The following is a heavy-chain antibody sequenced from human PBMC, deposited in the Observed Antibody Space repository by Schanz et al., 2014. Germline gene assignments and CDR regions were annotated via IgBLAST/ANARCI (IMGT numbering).Heavy chain of an antibody. V-gene: IGHV3-74*01. CDR3: AKDGPGGSGSYSADGGMDV. Sequence: VHLLESGGGLVQPGGSLRLSCAASGFTFSSHWMHWVRQDPGKGLVWVARINSVGSNTDYADSVTGRFTISRDNAKNTLYLQMNSLRAEDTAVYYCAKDGPGGSGSYSADGGMDVWGQGTTVTVSS. CDR2: INSVGSNT. J-gene: IGHJ6*02. CDR1: GFTFSSHW. D-gene: IGHD3-10*01.